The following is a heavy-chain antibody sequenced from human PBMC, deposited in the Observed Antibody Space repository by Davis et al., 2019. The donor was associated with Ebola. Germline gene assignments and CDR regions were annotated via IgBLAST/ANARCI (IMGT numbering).Heavy chain of an antibody. CDR2: INPSGGTA. V-gene: IGHV1-46*01. CDR3: ARESYSSGYYGTPRNGMDV. CDR1: GYTFTSYY. D-gene: IGHD6-25*01. J-gene: IGHJ6*02. Sequence: ASVKVSCKASGYTFTSYYMHWVRQAPGQGLEWMGMINPSGGTATYAQKFQGRVIMTRDTSTSAAYMELSSLRSEDTAVYYCARESYSSGYYGTPRNGMDVWGQGATVTVSS.